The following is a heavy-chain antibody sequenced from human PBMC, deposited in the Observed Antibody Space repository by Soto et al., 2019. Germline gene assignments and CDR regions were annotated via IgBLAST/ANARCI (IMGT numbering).Heavy chain of an antibody. V-gene: IGHV4-30-4*01. CDR3: ARVVRFCSSPACRGRNWFDP. J-gene: IGHJ5*02. Sequence: PSETLSHTCSVSGGSISSGVYYWSWIRQPPGKGLEWIGYMFYTGTTYYNPSLKSRITISMDTSKNELSLRLTSVTAADTADYHCARVVRFCSSPACRGRNWFDPWGEGTRVT. D-gene: IGHD2-2*01. CDR2: MFYTGTT. CDR1: GGSISSGVYY.